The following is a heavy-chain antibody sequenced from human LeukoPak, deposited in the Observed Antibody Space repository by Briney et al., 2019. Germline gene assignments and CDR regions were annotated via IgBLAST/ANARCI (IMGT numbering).Heavy chain of an antibody. Sequence: GGSLRLSCAASGFTFSSYGMHWVRQAPGKGLEWVAVISYDGSNKCYADSVKGRFTISRDNSKNTLYLQMNSLRAEDTAVYYCARSGYSYGYGRLGLDYWGQGTLVTVSS. V-gene: IGHV3-30*03. CDR1: GFTFSSYG. J-gene: IGHJ4*02. CDR3: ARSGYSYGYGRLGLDY. D-gene: IGHD5-18*01. CDR2: ISYDGSNK.